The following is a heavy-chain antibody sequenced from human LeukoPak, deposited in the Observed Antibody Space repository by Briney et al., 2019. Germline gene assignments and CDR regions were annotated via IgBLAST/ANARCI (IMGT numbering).Heavy chain of an antibody. CDR2: ISAYNGNT. J-gene: IGHJ4*02. Sequence: ASVKVSCKASGYTFTSYGISWVRQAPGQGLEWMGWISAYNGNTNYAQNLHATVTMPTATSTSTAYMELRSLRSAGTAVYYCARYLGSSSWHLFDYWGQGTLVPVSS. V-gene: IGHV1-18*01. CDR3: ARYLGSSSWHLFDY. CDR1: GYTFTSYG. D-gene: IGHD6-13*01.